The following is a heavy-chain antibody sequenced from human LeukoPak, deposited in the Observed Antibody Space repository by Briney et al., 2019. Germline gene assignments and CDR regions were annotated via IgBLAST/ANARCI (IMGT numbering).Heavy chain of an antibody. D-gene: IGHD3-10*01. V-gene: IGHV3-23*01. CDR3: VRGTWFGELSVDY. J-gene: IGHJ4*02. Sequence: GGSLRLSCAASGFTFSSYAMRWVRQAPGKGLEWVSAISGSGGSTYYADSVKGRFTISRDNSKNTLYLQMNSLRAEDTAVYYCVRGTWFGELSVDYWGQGTLVTVSS. CDR1: GFTFSSYA. CDR2: ISGSGGST.